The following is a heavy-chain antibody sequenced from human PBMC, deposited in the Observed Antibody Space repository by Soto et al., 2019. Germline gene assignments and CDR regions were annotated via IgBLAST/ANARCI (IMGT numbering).Heavy chain of an antibody. J-gene: IGHJ4*02. V-gene: IGHV1-69*01. D-gene: IGHD4-17*01. CDR3: ATYGDYGAANFDF. CDR2: IIPIFGTA. Sequence: QVQLVQSGAEVKKPGSSVKVSCKASVGTFSRYAISWVRQAPGQGLEWMGGIIPIFGTANYAQKFQGRVTITADESTSTAYMELSSMRSEDTAVYYCATYGDYGAANFDFWGQGTLVTVSS. CDR1: VGTFSRYA.